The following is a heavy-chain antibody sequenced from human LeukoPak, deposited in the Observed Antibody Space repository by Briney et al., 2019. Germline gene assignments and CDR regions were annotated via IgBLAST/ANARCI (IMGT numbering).Heavy chain of an antibody. D-gene: IGHD3-10*01. J-gene: IGHJ3*02. CDR1: GYTFTGYY. CDR3: ARAWFGELGGAFDI. CDR2: INPNSGGT. Sequence: ASVKVSCKASGYTFTGYYMHWVRQAPGQGLEWMGWINPNSGGTNYAQKFQGRVTMTRDTSISTAYMELSRLRSDDTAVYYCARAWFGELGGAFDIWGQGTMVTVSS. V-gene: IGHV1-2*02.